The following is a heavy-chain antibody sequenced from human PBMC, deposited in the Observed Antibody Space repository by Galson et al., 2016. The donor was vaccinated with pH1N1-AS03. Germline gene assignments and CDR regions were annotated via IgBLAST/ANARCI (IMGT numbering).Heavy chain of an antibody. Sequence: SVKVSCKAPGYNFAAYYMHWVRQAPGQGLGGMGHINPTGVAFMYSEKFEGRVTMSVDPSISTAYLELSWLTTDDTAIYYCATYGYSVPFDAWGQGTLVTVSS. V-gene: IGHV1-2*06. CDR1: GYNFAAYY. D-gene: IGHD4-11*01. J-gene: IGHJ5*02. CDR3: ATYGYSVPFDA. CDR2: INPTGVAF.